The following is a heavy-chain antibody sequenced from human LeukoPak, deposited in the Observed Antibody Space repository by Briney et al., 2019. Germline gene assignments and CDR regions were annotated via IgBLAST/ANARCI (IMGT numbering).Heavy chain of an antibody. CDR1: GGTFSSYA. D-gene: IGHD3-9*01. V-gene: IGHV1-69*04. J-gene: IGHJ4*02. CDR3: ARDLAEYYDILTGYYPQGFDY. Sequence: SVKVSCKASGGTFSSYAISWVRQAPGQGLEWMVRIIPILGIANYAQKFQGRVTITADKSTSTAYMELSSLRSEGTAVYYCARDLAEYYDILTGYYPQGFDYWGQGTLVTVSS. CDR2: IIPILGIA.